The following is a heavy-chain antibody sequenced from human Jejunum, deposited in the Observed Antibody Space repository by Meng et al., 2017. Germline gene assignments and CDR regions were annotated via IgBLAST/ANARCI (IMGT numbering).Heavy chain of an antibody. CDR1: GGSISHYY. CDR3: ARGREDIGRAFDI. CDR2: MYFSGST. J-gene: IGHJ3*02. Sequence: SETLSLTCNVSGGSISHYYWSWIRQPAGKGLEWIGRMYFSGSTNYNPSLKSRLTMSIDSSKNQFSLNLRSVTAADTAVYYCARGREDIGRAFDIWGQGTMVTGSS. V-gene: IGHV4-4*07. D-gene: IGHD3-10*01.